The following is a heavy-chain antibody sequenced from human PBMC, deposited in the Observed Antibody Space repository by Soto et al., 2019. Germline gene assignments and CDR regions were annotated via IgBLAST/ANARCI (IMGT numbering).Heavy chain of an antibody. CDR2: IYHGGST. Sequence: QLQLQESGPGLVKPSQTLSLTCAVSGGSISSGGYSWNWIRQSPAQGLEWIGCIYHGGSTYYNPSLQSRVTLSVDRSKNHFSLNVTSVTAADAAVYFCARESRDGYRDFDSWGQGILVTFSS. D-gene: IGHD5-12*01. CDR3: ARESRDGYRDFDS. CDR1: GGSISSGGYS. J-gene: IGHJ4*02. V-gene: IGHV4-30-2*06.